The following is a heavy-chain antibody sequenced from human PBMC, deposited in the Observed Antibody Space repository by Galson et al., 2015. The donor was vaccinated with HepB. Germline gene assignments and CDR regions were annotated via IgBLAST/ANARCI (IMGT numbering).Heavy chain of an antibody. D-gene: IGHD6-13*01. CDR2: ISGSGGST. V-gene: IGHV3-23*01. CDR1: GFTFSSYA. Sequence: SLRLSCAASGFTFSSYAMSWVRQAPGKGLEWVSAISGSGGSTYYADSVKGRFTISRDNSKNTLYLQMNSLRAEDTAVYYCAKDRQQLVTLFDYWGQGTLVTVSS. CDR3: AKDRQQLVTLFDY. J-gene: IGHJ4*02.